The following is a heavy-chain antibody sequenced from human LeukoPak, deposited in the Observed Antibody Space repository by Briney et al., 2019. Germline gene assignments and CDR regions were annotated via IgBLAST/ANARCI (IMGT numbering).Heavy chain of an antibody. J-gene: IGHJ4*02. Sequence: GGSLRLSCSASGFTFSSYAMHWVRQAPGKGLEYVSAISSNGGSTYYADSVKGRFTISRDNSKNTLYLQMSSLRAEDTAVYYCVIRGYSAAKLDAYWGQGTLVTVSS. D-gene: IGHD5-12*01. CDR1: GFTFSSYA. CDR3: VIRGYSAAKLDAY. CDR2: ISSNGGST. V-gene: IGHV3-64D*06.